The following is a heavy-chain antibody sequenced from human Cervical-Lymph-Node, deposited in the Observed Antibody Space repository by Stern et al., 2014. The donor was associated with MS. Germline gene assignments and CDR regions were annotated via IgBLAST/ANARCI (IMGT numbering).Heavy chain of an antibody. CDR2: IILVVGTP. CDR1: GGTFRSFA. D-gene: IGHD2-2*01. Sequence: QVQLVQSGSEVRKPGSSVNITCRASGGTFRSFAVNWVRQAPGQRLEVVGGIILVVGTPTYAQKFQSRVTIMSDESTNTVFVQLSSLSTDDTATYFCASAHPATRRGYKGMNVWGQGTTIAVSS. CDR3: ASAHPATRRGYKGMNV. V-gene: IGHV1-69*01. J-gene: IGHJ6*02.